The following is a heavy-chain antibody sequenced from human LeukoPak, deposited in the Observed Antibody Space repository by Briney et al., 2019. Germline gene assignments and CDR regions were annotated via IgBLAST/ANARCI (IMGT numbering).Heavy chain of an antibody. Sequence: SETLSLTCTVSGGSISSGDYYWSWIRQPPGKGLEWIGYIYYSGSTYYNPSLKSRVTISVDTSKNQFSLKLSSVTAADTAVYYCATVSYGYNWFDPWGQGTLVTVSS. CDR3: ATVSYGYNWFDP. J-gene: IGHJ5*02. CDR2: IYYSGST. D-gene: IGHD5-18*01. V-gene: IGHV4-30-4*02. CDR1: GGSISSGDYY.